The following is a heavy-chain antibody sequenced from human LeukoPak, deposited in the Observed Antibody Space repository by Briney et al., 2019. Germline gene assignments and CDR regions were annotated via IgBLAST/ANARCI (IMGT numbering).Heavy chain of an antibody. CDR3: AKATVFGVVDYFDY. Sequence: PGRSLRLSCAASGFTFDDYAMSWVRQTPGKGLEWVSGISGSGGTTYYADSVKGRFTVSRDNSKNTLYLQMNSLRAEDTAVYYCAKATVFGVVDYFDYWGQGTLVTVSS. CDR2: ISGSGGTT. CDR1: GFTFDDYA. V-gene: IGHV3-23*01. D-gene: IGHD3-3*01. J-gene: IGHJ4*02.